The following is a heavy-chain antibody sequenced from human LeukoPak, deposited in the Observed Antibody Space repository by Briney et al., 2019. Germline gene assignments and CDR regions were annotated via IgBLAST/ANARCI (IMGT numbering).Heavy chain of an antibody. CDR3: AKDRERITMIVVVITGPYFDY. D-gene: IGHD3-22*01. Sequence: QAGGSLRLSCVGSGFTFRSHAMSWVRQAPEKGLEFVSGIYENGGTTYYADSVKGRFSISRDNSKNTLYLQMNSLRAEDTAVYYCAKDRERITMIVVVITGPYFDYWGQGTLVTVSS. CDR2: IYENGGTT. CDR1: GFTFRSHA. J-gene: IGHJ4*02. V-gene: IGHV3-23*01.